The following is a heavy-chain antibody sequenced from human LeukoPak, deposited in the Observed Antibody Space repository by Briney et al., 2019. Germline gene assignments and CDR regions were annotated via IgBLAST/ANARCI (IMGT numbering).Heavy chain of an antibody. D-gene: IGHD2-15*01. CDR3: VRDMSGVVAASTEEY. V-gene: IGHV3-21*01. J-gene: IGHJ4*02. CDR1: GFTFSAYG. Sequence: GGSLRLSCAASGFTFSAYGMHWVRQAPGKGLEWVSSISSTSDYLDHADSPKGRFTISRDNAKKSLYLQMSSLRVEDTAVYYCVRDMSGVVAASTEEYWGQGTLVTVSS. CDR2: ISSTSDYL.